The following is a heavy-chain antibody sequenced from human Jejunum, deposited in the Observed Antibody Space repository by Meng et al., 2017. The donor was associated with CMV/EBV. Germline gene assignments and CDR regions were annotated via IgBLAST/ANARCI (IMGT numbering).Heavy chain of an antibody. V-gene: IGHV2-5*02. J-gene: IGHJ5*02. CDR1: FSLATSGVG. CDR3: ARSGGSTWYRENNWFDP. D-gene: IGHD6-13*01. Sequence: FSLATSGVGVGWLRQPPGKALEWLALIYWDDDKRYNPSLRSRLTITRDTSKNQVVLTMTNMDPVDTATYYCARSGGSTWYRENNWFDPWGQGTLVTVSS. CDR2: IYWDDDK.